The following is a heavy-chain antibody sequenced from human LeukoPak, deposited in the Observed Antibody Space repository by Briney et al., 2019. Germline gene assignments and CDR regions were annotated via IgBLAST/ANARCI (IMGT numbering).Heavy chain of an antibody. CDR2: INPSGGST. CDR3: ARDRAMTTVIKQSGWYFDL. Sequence: ASVKVSCKASGYTFTSYYIHWVRQAPGQGLEWMGIINPSGGSTSYAQKFQGRVTMTRDTSTSTVYMELSSLRSEDTAVYYCARDRAMTTVIKQSGWYFDLWGRGTLVTVSS. D-gene: IGHD4-23*01. CDR1: GYTFTSYY. V-gene: IGHV1-46*01. J-gene: IGHJ2*01.